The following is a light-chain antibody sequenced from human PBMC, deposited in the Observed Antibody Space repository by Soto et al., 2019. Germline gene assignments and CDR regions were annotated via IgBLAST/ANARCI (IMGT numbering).Light chain of an antibody. V-gene: IGKV3-15*01. CDR2: GGS. J-gene: IGKJ4*01. Sequence: EMVMAQSPATLSVSPGETATLSCRASQSVSSKLAWYQQKPGQSPTLLIYGGSTRAAGIPDRFSGNGSGTEFTLTISSLQSEDFAVYYCQQRSNWPPGVTFGGGTKVEIK. CDR3: QQRSNWPPGVT. CDR1: QSVSSK.